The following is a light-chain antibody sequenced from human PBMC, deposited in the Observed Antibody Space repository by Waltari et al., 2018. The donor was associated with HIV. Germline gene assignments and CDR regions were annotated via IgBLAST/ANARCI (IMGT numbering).Light chain of an antibody. Sequence: QSALTQPRSVSGSPGQSVPISCTGTSRDFGVYNFVPWYQQHPGKAPKLMIYDVSKRPSGVPDRFSGSKSGNTASLTISGLQAEDEADYYCCSYAGSYPVVFGGGTKLTVL. V-gene: IGLV2-11*01. CDR2: DVS. J-gene: IGLJ2*01. CDR3: CSYAGSYPVV. CDR1: SRDFGVYNF.